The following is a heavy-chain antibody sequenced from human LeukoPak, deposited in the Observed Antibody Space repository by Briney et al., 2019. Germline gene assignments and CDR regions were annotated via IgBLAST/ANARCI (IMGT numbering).Heavy chain of an antibody. V-gene: IGHV3-15*01. J-gene: IGHJ5*02. CDR1: GFTFSNAW. CDR3: TVPRKNVHFSDDNGGDNWFDP. CDR2: IKSKTDGGTT. D-gene: IGHD3-9*01. Sequence: GGSLRLSCAASGFTFSNAWMSWVRQAPGKGLEWVGRIKSKTDGGTTDYAAPVKGRFTISRDDSKNTLYLQMNSLKTEDTAVYYCTVPRKNVHFSDDNGGDNWFDPWGQGTLVTVSS.